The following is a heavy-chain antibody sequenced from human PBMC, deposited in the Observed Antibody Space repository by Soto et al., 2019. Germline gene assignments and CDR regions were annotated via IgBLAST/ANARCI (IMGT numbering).Heavy chain of an antibody. Sequence: GASVKVSCKASGYTFTSYGISWVRQAPGQGLEWMGWISAYNGNTNYAQKLQGRVTMTTDTSTSTAYMELRSLRSDDTAVYYCARGGAAVPPTYYYYMDVWGKGTTVTVSS. CDR1: GYTFTSYG. V-gene: IGHV1-18*01. CDR3: ARGGAAVPPTYYYYMDV. J-gene: IGHJ6*03. D-gene: IGHD6-25*01. CDR2: ISAYNGNT.